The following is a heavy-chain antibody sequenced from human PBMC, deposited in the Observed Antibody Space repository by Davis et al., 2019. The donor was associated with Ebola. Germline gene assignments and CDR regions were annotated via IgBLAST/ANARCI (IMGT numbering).Heavy chain of an antibody. CDR2: IYYSGST. Sequence: SETLFLTCTVSGGSISSGGYYWSWIRQHPGKGLEWIGYIYYSGSTYYNPSLKSRVTISVDTSKNQFSLKLSSVTAADTAVYYCARVVTIFGADYWGQGTLVTVSS. J-gene: IGHJ4*02. CDR1: GGSISSGGYY. D-gene: IGHD3-3*01. CDR3: ARVVTIFGADY. V-gene: IGHV4-31*03.